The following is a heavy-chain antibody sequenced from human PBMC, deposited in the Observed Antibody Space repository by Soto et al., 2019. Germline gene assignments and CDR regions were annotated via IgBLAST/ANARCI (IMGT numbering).Heavy chain of an antibody. Sequence: ASLKVSCKASGYTFTSYGISWVRQAPGQGLEWMGWISAYNGNTNYAQKLQGRVTMTTDTSTSTAYMELRSLRSDDTAVYYCAVGRAVDWNDVYYYSYYGMDVWGQGTTVTVSS. J-gene: IGHJ6*02. CDR1: GYTFTSYG. D-gene: IGHD1-1*01. CDR2: ISAYNGNT. V-gene: IGHV1-18*04. CDR3: AVGRAVDWNDVYYYSYYGMDV.